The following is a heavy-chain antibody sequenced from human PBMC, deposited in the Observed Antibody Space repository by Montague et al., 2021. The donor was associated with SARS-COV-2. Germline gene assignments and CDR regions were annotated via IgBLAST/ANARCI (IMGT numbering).Heavy chain of an antibody. V-gene: IGHV4-59*01. D-gene: IGHD2-8*01. CDR2: IYYSGIA. CDR3: ARETPHGLLDY. J-gene: IGHJ4*02. CDR1: GGSISNYY. Sequence: SETLSPTCTVSGGSISNYYWTWIRQPPGKGLEWIAYIYYSGIANYNPSLKSRVTISVDTSKNQFSLRLTSVTATDTAVYYCARETPHGLLDYWGQGSLVTISS.